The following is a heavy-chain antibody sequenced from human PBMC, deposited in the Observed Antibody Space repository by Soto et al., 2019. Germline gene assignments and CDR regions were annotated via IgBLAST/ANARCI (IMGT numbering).Heavy chain of an antibody. CDR2: IMPVFRRP. CDR1: GYIFVNYA. CDR3: ARDKDRPQLGGNYYYILDV. J-gene: IGHJ6*02. D-gene: IGHD3-3*02. V-gene: IGHV1-69*13. Sequence: SVKVSCKASGYIFVNYAISWVRQAPGQGLEWVGGIMPVFRRPKYAQNFQGRVTISADESTSTAYMELSSLRSDDTAVYYCARDKDRPQLGGNYYYILDVWGQGTAVTVSS.